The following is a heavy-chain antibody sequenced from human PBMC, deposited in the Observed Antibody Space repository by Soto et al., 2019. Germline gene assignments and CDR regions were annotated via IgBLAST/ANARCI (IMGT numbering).Heavy chain of an antibody. V-gene: IGHV3-23*01. J-gene: IGHJ4*02. CDR1: GFTFSSYA. CDR2: ISGSGGST. D-gene: IGHD3-22*01. Sequence: EVQLLESGGGLVQPGGSLRLSCAASGFTFSSYAMSWVRQAPGKGLEWVSSISGSGGSTYYADSVKGRFTISRDNSKNTLYLQMNSLRAEDTAVYYCAKARYYDSTGYLYYFDYWGQGTLGTVSS. CDR3: AKARYYDSTGYLYYFDY.